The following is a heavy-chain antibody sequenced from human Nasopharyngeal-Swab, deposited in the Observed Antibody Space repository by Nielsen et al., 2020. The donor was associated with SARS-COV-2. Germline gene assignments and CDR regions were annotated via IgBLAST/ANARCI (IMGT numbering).Heavy chain of an antibody. CDR2: IYASGNT. V-gene: IGHV4-61*02. Sequence: SETLSLTCTVSGGSISSDSHYWSWIRQPAGKGLEWIGRIYASGNTNYNPSLKSRVTISVDTSKNQFSLKLTSVTAADTAVYYCARGLDAWGQGTLVTVSS. J-gene: IGHJ5*02. CDR1: GGSISSDSHY. CDR3: ARGLDA.